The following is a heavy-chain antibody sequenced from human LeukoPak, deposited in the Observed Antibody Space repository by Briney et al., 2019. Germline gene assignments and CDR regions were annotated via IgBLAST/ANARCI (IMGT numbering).Heavy chain of an antibody. D-gene: IGHD2-2*01. CDR1: GFTFSSYW. J-gene: IGHJ6*03. V-gene: IGHV3-7*01. Sequence: PGGSLRLSCAASGFTFSSYWMSWVRQAPGKGLEWVANIKQDGSEKYYVDSVKGRFTISRDNAKNSLYLQMNSLRAEDTAVYYCAREKHAIVVVPAAKSNYYYYMDVWGKGTTVTVSS. CDR3: AREKHAIVVVPAAKSNYYYYMDV. CDR2: IKQDGSEK.